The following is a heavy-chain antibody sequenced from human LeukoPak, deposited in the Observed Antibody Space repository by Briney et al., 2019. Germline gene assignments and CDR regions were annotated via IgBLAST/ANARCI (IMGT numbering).Heavy chain of an antibody. D-gene: IGHD2-2*01. CDR2: MNPNSANT. CDR1: GYTFTNYD. V-gene: IGHV1-8*01. CDR3: ARVNCSSTSCRSKFLDY. Sequence: GASVTVSFKSSGYTFTNYDINWVRQATGQGLEWMGWMNPNSANTGYAQKFQGRVTMTRNTSISTAYMELSSLRSEDTAVYYCARVNCSSTSCRSKFLDYWGQGTLVTVSS. J-gene: IGHJ4*02.